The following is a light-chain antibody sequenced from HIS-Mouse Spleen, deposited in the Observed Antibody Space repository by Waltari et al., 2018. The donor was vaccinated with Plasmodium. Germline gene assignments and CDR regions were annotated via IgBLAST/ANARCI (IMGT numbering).Light chain of an antibody. CDR2: GAS. Sequence: EIVMTQSPATLSVSPGETATLSCRASQSVSSNLAWYQQKPGHATRLLIYGASTRATGIPARFSGSGSGTEFTLTISSLQSEDFAVYYCQQYNNWSFTFGPGTKVDIK. CDR3: QQYNNWSFT. V-gene: IGKV3-15*01. CDR1: QSVSSN. J-gene: IGKJ3*01.